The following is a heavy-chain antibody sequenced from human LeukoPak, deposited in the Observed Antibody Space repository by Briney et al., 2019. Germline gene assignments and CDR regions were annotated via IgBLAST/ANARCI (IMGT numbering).Heavy chain of an antibody. V-gene: IGHV3-64D*06. D-gene: IGHD6-25*01. CDR1: GFTFSSYA. CDR2: ISSNGGST. CDR3: VRSAATSYDAFDI. J-gene: IGHJ3*02. Sequence: GGSLRLSCSASGFTFSSYAMHWVRQAPGKGLEYVSAISSNGGSTYYADSVKGRFTISRDNSKNTLYLQMSSLRAGDTAVYYCVRSAATSYDAFDIWGQGTMATVSS.